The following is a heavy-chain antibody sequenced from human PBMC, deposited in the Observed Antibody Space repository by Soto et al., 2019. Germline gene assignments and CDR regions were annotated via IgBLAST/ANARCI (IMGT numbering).Heavy chain of an antibody. Sequence: GGSLRLSCAASGFTFDDYAMHWVRQAPGKGLEWVSGISWNSGSIGYADSVKGRFTISRDNAKNSLYLQMNSLRAEDTALYYCAKDIGAGIAAAGIDYWGQGTLVTVSS. CDR2: ISWNSGSI. J-gene: IGHJ4*02. V-gene: IGHV3-9*01. CDR1: GFTFDDYA. D-gene: IGHD6-13*01. CDR3: AKDIGAGIAAAGIDY.